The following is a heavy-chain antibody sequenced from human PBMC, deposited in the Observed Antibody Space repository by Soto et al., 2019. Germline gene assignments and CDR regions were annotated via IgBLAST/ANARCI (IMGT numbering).Heavy chain of an antibody. V-gene: IGHV4-4*02. CDR1: GGSISSSNW. CDR3: ARDDFYGVYDY. J-gene: IGHJ4*02. Sequence: SETLSLSCAVSGGSISSSNWWSWVRQPPGKGLEWIGEIYHSGSTNYNPSLKSRVTISVDKSKNQFSLKLSSVTAADTAVYYSARDDFYGVYDYWGQGTLVTVSS. CDR2: IYHSGST. D-gene: IGHD4-17*01.